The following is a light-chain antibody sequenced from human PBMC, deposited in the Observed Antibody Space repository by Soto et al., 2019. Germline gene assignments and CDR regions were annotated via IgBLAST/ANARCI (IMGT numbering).Light chain of an antibody. Sequence: EIVMTQSPASLSVSPGERATLSCRASQNVGRDLAWYQQKPGQAPRLLIYGASTWATGIPASFSGSGSGAEFTLTISSLQSEDFAVYYCQQYNDWPFTFGGGTKVDIK. CDR2: GAS. V-gene: IGKV3-15*01. CDR3: QQYNDWPFT. CDR1: QNVGRD. J-gene: IGKJ4*01.